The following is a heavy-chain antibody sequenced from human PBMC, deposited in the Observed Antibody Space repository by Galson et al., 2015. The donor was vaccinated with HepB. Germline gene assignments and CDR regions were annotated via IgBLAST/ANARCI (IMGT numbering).Heavy chain of an antibody. CDR3: ARSNYYDSSGSLYFDY. D-gene: IGHD3-22*01. CDR1: GGSISSGGYS. V-gene: IGHV4-30-2*01. J-gene: IGHJ4*02. Sequence: TLSLTCAVSGGSISSGGYSWSWIRQPPGKGLEWIGYIYHSGSTYYNPSLKSRVTISVDRSKNQFSLKLSSVTAADTAVYYCARSNYYDSSGSLYFDYWGQGTLVTVSS. CDR2: IYHSGST.